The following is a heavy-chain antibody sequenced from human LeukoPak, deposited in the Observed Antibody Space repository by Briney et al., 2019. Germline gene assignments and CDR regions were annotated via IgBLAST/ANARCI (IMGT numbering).Heavy chain of an antibody. Sequence: GGSLRLSCAASGFTFSSYAMSWVRQAPGKGLEWVSAISGSGGSTYYADSVKGRFTISRDNSKNTLYLQMNSLRAEDTAVYYCAKFDSDFWSGYPPHFQYWGQGTLVTVSS. J-gene: IGHJ1*01. D-gene: IGHD3-3*01. CDR3: AKFDSDFWSGYPPHFQY. V-gene: IGHV3-23*01. CDR1: GFTFSSYA. CDR2: ISGSGGST.